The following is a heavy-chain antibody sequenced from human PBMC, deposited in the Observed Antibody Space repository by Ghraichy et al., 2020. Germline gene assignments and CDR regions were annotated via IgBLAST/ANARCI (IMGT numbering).Heavy chain of an antibody. D-gene: IGHD3-10*01. V-gene: IGHV1-18*04. CDR3: AGDSGGSAYYYYYGMDV. Sequence: ASVKVSCKASGYTFTSYGISWVRQAPGQGLEWMGWISAYNGNTNYAQKLQGRVNMTTETSTSTAYMELRSLRSDDTAVYYCAGDSGGSAYYYYYGMDVWGQGTTVTVSS. CDR1: GYTFTSYG. CDR2: ISAYNGNT. J-gene: IGHJ6*02.